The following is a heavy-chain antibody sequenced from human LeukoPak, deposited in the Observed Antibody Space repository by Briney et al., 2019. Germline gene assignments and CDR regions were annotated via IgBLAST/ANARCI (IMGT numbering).Heavy chain of an antibody. CDR3: AREGGYYYDSSGYWIDY. CDR1: GYTFTGYY. CDR2: INPNSGGA. Sequence: ASVKVSCKASGYTFTGYYMHWVRQAPGQGLEWMGWINPNSGGANYAQKFQGRVTMTRDTSISTAYMELSRLRSEDTAVYYCAREGGYYYDSSGYWIDYWGQGTLVTVSS. D-gene: IGHD3-22*01. J-gene: IGHJ4*02. V-gene: IGHV1-2*02.